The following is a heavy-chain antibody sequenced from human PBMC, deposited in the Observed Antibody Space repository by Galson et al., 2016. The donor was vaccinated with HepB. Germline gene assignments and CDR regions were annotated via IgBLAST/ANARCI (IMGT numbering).Heavy chain of an antibody. CDR3: ARECGGECYYFDS. CDR2: ISGYNGIT. V-gene: IGHV1-18*01. Sequence: SVKVSCKASGYTFSNYGITWVRQAPGQGLEWMGWISGYNGITKYAQKVQGRATMTTDKSTSTAYMEMRSLRSDDTAVYYCARECGGECYYFDSWGQGTVVTVSS. CDR1: GYTFSNYG. J-gene: IGHJ4*02. D-gene: IGHD2-21*01.